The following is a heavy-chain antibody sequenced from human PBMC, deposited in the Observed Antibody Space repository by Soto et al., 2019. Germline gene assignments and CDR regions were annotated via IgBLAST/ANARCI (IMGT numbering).Heavy chain of an antibody. CDR1: GDTLTYT. CDR3: TRFHSHCTYGMDV. CDR2: IFPIVGTA. D-gene: IGHD2-21*01. J-gene: IGHJ6*02. V-gene: IGHV1-69*06. Sequence: SWKTCGDTLTYTLSCIIQSAEEGLELTGGIFPIVGTANSAQKIKGRVTITADKSTKIAYMELSTPRAKDTAVYYCTRFHSHCTYGMDVWGQGTTVTVSS.